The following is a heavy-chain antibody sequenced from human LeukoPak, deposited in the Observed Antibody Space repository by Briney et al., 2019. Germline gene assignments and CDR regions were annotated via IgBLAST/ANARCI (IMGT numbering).Heavy chain of an antibody. CDR1: GFTFSSYG. V-gene: IGHV3-30*02. CDR3: ACGSITMVRGVIDY. CDR2: IRYDGSNK. D-gene: IGHD3-10*01. Sequence: GGSLRLSCAASGFTFSSYGMHWVRQAPGKGLEWVAFIRYDGSNKYYADSVKGRFTISRDNSKNTLYLQMNSLRAEDTAVYYCACGSITMVRGVIDYWGQGTLVTVSS. J-gene: IGHJ4*02.